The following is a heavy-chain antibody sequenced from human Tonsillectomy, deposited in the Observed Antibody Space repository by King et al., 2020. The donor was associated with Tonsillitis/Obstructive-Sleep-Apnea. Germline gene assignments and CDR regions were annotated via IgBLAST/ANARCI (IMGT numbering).Heavy chain of an antibody. Sequence: QLVQSGAEVKKPGASVKVSCRASGYTFTGYYIHWVRQAPGQGLEWMGWINPNTSGTNYAQKFQGRVTLTRDTSISTAYMELSRLRSDDTAVYYCASNWGSPSNFEYWGQGTLVTVSS. D-gene: IGHD7-27*01. V-gene: IGHV1-2*02. J-gene: IGHJ4*02. CDR1: GYTFTGYY. CDR3: ASNWGSPSNFEY. CDR2: INPNTSGT.